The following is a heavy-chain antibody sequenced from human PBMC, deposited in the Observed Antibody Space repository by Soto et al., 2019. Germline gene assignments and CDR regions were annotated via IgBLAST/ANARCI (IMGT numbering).Heavy chain of an antibody. CDR3: ARGDPNGDFDY. V-gene: IGHV4-30-2*01. Sequence: SETLSLTCTVSGGSVSSGSYYWGWIRQPPGKGLEWIGYIYHSGSTYYNPSLKSRVTISVDRSKNQFSLKLSSVTAADTAVYYCARGDPNGDFDYWGQGTLVTVSS. CDR2: IYHSGST. J-gene: IGHJ4*02. D-gene: IGHD3-10*01. CDR1: GGSVSSGSYY.